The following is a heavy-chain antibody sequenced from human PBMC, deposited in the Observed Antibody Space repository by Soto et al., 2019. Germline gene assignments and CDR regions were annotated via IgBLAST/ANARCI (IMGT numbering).Heavy chain of an antibody. CDR3: ARDPPSPNSSGWPYYFDY. Sequence: GGSLRLSCAASGFTFSSYGMHWVRQAPGKGLEWVAVIWYDGSNKYYADSVKGRFTISRDNSKNTLYLQMNSLRAEDTAVYYCARDPPSPNSSGWPYYFDYWGQGTLVTVSS. J-gene: IGHJ4*02. CDR2: IWYDGSNK. V-gene: IGHV3-33*01. CDR1: GFTFSSYG. D-gene: IGHD6-19*01.